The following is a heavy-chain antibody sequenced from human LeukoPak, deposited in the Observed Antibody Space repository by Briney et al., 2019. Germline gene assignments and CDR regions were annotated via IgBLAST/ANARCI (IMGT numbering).Heavy chain of an antibody. J-gene: IGHJ3*02. CDR3: AKDLSYYDFWSGFGSFDI. V-gene: IGHV3-23*01. Sequence: GGSLRLSCAASGFTFSDYAMSWVRQAPGKGLEWVSAISGSGGNTDYADSVKGRFTISRDNSKNTLYLQMNSLRAEDTAVYYCAKDLSYYDFWSGFGSFDIWGQGTMVTVSS. D-gene: IGHD3-3*01. CDR1: GFTFSDYA. CDR2: ISGSGGNT.